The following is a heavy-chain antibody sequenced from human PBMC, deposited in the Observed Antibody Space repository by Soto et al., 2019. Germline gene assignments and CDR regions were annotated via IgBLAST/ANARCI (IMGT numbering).Heavy chain of an antibody. CDR3: ARQHYCSGGSCYSHFDY. J-gene: IGHJ4*02. Sequence: ASVKVSCKASGYTFTSYGISWVRQAPGQGLEWMGWISAYNGNTNYAQKLQGRVTMTTDTSTSTAYMELRSLRSDDTAVYYCARQHYCSGGSCYSHFDYWGQGTLVTVSS. CDR2: ISAYNGNT. D-gene: IGHD2-15*01. V-gene: IGHV1-18*01. CDR1: GYTFTSYG.